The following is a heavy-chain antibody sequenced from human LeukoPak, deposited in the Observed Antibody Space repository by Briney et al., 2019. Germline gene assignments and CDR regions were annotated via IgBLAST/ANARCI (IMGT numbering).Heavy chain of an antibody. J-gene: IGHJ3*02. Sequence: KPSETLSLTCTVSGGSISSYYWSWIRQPAGKGLEWIGRIYTSGSTNYNPSLKSRVTMSVDTSKNQFSLKLSSVTAADTAVYYCAGRNYYDSSGYYLLRAFDIWGQGTMVTVSS. V-gene: IGHV4-4*07. CDR1: GGSISSYY. CDR2: IYTSGST. CDR3: AGRNYYDSSGYYLLRAFDI. D-gene: IGHD3-22*01.